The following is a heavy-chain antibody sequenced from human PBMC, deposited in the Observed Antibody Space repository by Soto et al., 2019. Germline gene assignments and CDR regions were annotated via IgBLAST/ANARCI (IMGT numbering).Heavy chain of an antibody. CDR1: GFTFSTYA. CDR2: ISGSGDST. CDR3: VKAYCGFTSCPSLFYHYYYDMDV. Sequence: EVQLLESGVGLVQPGGSLRLSCAASGFTFSTYAMNWVRQAPGKGLEWVSGISGSGDSTYYADSVKGRFTISRDNSKNTLYVEMNSLRAEDTAVYHCVKAYCGFTSCPSLFYHYYYDMDVWGKGTTVTVSS. V-gene: IGHV3-23*01. J-gene: IGHJ6*03. D-gene: IGHD2-2*01.